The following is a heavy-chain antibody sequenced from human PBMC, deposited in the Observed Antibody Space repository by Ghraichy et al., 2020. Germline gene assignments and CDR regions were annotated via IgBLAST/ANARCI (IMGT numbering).Heavy chain of an antibody. V-gene: IGHV3-48*02. Sequence: GGSLRLSCAASGFTFSSYSMNWVRQAPGKGLEWVSYIRSSSSSTIYYADSVKGRFTISRDNAKNSLYLQMNSLRDEDTAVYYCARDEPSGWGELLRSYYGMDVWGQGTTVTVSS. CDR3: ARDEPSGWGELLRSYYGMDV. D-gene: IGHD1-26*01. CDR2: IRSSSSSTI. J-gene: IGHJ6*02. CDR1: GFTFSSYS.